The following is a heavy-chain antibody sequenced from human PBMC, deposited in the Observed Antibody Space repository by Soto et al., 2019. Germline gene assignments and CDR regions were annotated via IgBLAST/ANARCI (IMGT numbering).Heavy chain of an antibody. CDR1: GGTFSSYA. CDR2: IIPIFGTA. J-gene: IGHJ4*02. Sequence: QVQLVQSGAEVKKPGSSVKVSCKASGGTFSSYAISWLRQAPGQGLEWMGGIIPIFGTANYAQQFQGRITITADESTSTAYMELGSLRSEDTAVYYCARVPDGGGSPVYWGQGTLVTVSS. V-gene: IGHV1-69*12. CDR3: ARVPDGGGSPVY. D-gene: IGHD3-16*01.